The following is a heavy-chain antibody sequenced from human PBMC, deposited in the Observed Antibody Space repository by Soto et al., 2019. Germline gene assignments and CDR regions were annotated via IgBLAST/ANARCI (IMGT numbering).Heavy chain of an antibody. J-gene: IGHJ3*02. V-gene: IGHV4-59*01. CDR3: ARVWGGAFDS. D-gene: IGHD3-10*01. Sequence: QVQLQESGPGLVKPSETLSLTCTVSGGSISSYYWSWIRQPPGKGLEWIGYIYYSGSTNYNPSLTSRATISVDTSKNQFSLKRRSVTAADTAVYYCARVWGGAFDSWGQGTMVTVSS. CDR2: IYYSGST. CDR1: GGSISSYY.